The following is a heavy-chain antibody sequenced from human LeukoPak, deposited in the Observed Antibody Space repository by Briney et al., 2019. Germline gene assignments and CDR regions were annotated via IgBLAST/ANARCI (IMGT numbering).Heavy chain of an antibody. CDR3: ARYAKISSRGAFDI. Sequence: GGSLRLSCAASGFTFSSYGMHWVRQAPGKGLEWVAVISYDGSNKYYADSVKGRFTISRDNSKNTLYPQMNSLRAEDTAVYYCARYAKISSRGAFDIWGQGTMVTVFS. CDR1: GFTFSSYG. V-gene: IGHV3-30*03. D-gene: IGHD6-13*01. CDR2: ISYDGSNK. J-gene: IGHJ3*02.